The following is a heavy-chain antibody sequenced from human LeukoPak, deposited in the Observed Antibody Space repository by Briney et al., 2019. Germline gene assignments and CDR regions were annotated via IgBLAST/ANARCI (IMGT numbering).Heavy chain of an antibody. J-gene: IGHJ4*02. Sequence: SETLSLTCAVYGGSFSAYYWGWIRQPPGKGLEWIGSIYYSGSTFYNPSLKSRVTISVDTSKNHFSLKLTSVTAADTAVYYCARGSSGWYSLDYWGQGIMVTVSS. CDR1: GGSFSAYY. V-gene: IGHV4-34*01. D-gene: IGHD6-19*01. CDR3: ARGSSGWYSLDY. CDR2: IYYSGST.